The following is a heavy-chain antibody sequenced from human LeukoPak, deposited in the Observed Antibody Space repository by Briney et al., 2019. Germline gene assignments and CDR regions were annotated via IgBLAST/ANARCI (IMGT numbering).Heavy chain of an antibody. CDR2: ISSSSSYI. D-gene: IGHD4-17*01. Sequence: GGSLRLSCAASRFPFSSYSMNWVRQAPGKGLEWVSSISSSSSYIYYADSVKGRFTISRDNAKNSLYLQMSSLRAEDTAVYYCARESHGDHTGDYWGQGTLVTVSS. CDR1: RFPFSSYS. V-gene: IGHV3-21*01. CDR3: ARESHGDHTGDY. J-gene: IGHJ4*02.